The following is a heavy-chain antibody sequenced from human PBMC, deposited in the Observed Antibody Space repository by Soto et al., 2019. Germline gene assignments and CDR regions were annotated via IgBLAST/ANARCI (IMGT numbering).Heavy chain of an antibody. CDR1: GFTFSSYS. CDR3: ARGSGSGWYFHAFDI. V-gene: IGHV3-48*01. CDR2: ISSSSSTI. J-gene: IGHJ3*02. Sequence: GGSLRLSCAASGFTFSSYSMNWVRQAPGKGLEWVSYISSSSSTIYYADSVKGRFTISRDNAKNSLYLQMNSLRAEDTFLYYCARGSGSGWYFHAFDIWGQGTMVTVSS. D-gene: IGHD6-19*01.